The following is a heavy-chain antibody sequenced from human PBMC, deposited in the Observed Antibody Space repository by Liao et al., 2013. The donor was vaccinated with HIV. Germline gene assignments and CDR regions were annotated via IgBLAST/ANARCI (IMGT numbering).Heavy chain of an antibody. J-gene: IGHJ5*02. CDR2: IYMSGNT. Sequence: QVQLQESGPGLVKPSETLSLTCTVSGGSLIGYYWSWIRQPAGKEPEWIGRIYMSGNTNYNPSLESRVNLSVDTSKKQLSLNLSSATAADTAVYYCARDRRTSSNWPIGLTWGQGILVTVSP. D-gene: IGHD1-20*01. V-gene: IGHV4-4*07. CDR1: GGSLIGYY. CDR3: ARDRRTSSNWPIGLT.